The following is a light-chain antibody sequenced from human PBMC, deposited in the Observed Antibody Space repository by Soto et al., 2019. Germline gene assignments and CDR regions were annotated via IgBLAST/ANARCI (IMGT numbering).Light chain of an antibody. CDR1: QSVSSSY. V-gene: IGKV3-20*01. Sequence: LSPGERATXSCRASQSVSSSYLAWYQQKPGQAPRLLIYGASSRATGIPDRFSGSGSGTDFTLTISRLEPEDFAVYYCQQYGSSPPMYTFGQGTKLEIK. J-gene: IGKJ2*01. CDR2: GAS. CDR3: QQYGSSPPMYT.